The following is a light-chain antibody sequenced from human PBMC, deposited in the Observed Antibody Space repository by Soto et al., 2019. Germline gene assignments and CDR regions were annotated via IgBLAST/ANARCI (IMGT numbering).Light chain of an antibody. CDR3: QYYNNYCWT. CDR1: QSISSW. CDR2: KTS. J-gene: IGKJ1*01. V-gene: IGKV1-5*03. Sequence: DIQLTQSPSTLSASVGDRVTITCRASQSISSWLAWYQQKPGKAPKFLIYKTSNLESGVPSRFSGSGSGTEFTLTISRLQADDFATYYCQYYNNYCWTFGQGTKVEIK.